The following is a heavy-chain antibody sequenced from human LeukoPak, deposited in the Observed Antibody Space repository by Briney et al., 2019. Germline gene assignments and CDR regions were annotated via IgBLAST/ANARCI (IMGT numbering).Heavy chain of an antibody. J-gene: IGHJ4*02. CDR1: GFTFRSYP. CDR2: VSGGGDTT. CDR3: ARASSSRHPIDY. V-gene: IGHV3-23*01. D-gene: IGHD6-13*01. Sequence: GGSLRLSCAASGFTFRSYPMNWVRQAPGKGLEWVSTVSGGGDTTYYPDSVQGRFTISRDNSKNTLYLQMSSLRAEDTAVYYCARASSSRHPIDYWGQGTLVTVSS.